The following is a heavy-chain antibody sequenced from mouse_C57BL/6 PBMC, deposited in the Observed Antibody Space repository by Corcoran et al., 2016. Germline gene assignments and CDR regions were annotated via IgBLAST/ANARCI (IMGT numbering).Heavy chain of an antibody. CDR1: GYTLTDYN. CDR3: SRKGDGYYYAMDY. Sequence: EVQLQQSGPELVKPGASVKIPCKASGYTLTDYNMEWVKQRHGKSLEWIGDINPNNGGTIYNQKFKGKATLTVYKSSSTAYMELRSLTSEDTAVYYCSRKGDGYYYAMDYWGQGTSVTVSS. J-gene: IGHJ4*01. V-gene: IGHV1-18*01. CDR2: INPNNGGT.